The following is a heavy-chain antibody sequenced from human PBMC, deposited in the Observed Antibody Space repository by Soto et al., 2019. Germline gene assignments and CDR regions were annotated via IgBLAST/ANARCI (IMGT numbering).Heavy chain of an antibody. J-gene: IGHJ4*02. Sequence: QVQLQQWGAGLLKPSETLSLTCAVNGGSFTGYYGCWIRQSPGKGLEWIGEVSHRGRTNYNPSLKGRVTISIDTSKNPFFLKLNSVTAADPGVYYCARNGGSTGYYFDSGGQGTVVTVSS. V-gene: IGHV4-34*01. CDR3: ARNGGSTGYYFDS. CDR2: VSHRGRT. CDR1: GGSFTGYY. D-gene: IGHD2-15*01.